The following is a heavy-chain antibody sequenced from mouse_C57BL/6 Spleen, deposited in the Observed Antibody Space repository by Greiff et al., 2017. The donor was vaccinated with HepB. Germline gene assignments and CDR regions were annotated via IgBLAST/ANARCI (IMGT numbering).Heavy chain of an antibody. D-gene: IGHD1-1*01. CDR1: GYTFTSYW. Sequence: QVQLQQPGAELVKPGASVKMSCKASGYTFTSYWITWVKQRPGQGLEWIGDIYPGSGSTNYNEKFKSKATLTVETSSSTAYMQLSSLTSEDSAVYYCARSGNYYGSSYEFAYWGQGTLVTVSA. CDR2: IYPGSGST. CDR3: ARSGNYYGSSYEFAY. J-gene: IGHJ3*01. V-gene: IGHV1-55*01.